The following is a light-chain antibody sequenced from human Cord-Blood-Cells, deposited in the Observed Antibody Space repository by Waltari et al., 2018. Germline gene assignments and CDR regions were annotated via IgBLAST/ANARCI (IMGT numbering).Light chain of an antibody. CDR2: EGS. CDR3: CSYAGSSTWV. J-gene: IGLJ3*02. V-gene: IGLV2-23*01. Sequence: QSALTQPASVSGSPGPSITLSCTGTSRDVGSYNLVSWYQQHPGKAPKLMIYEGSKRPSGVSNRFSGSKSGNTASLTISGLQAEDEADYYCCSYAGSSTWVFGGGTKLTVL. CDR1: SRDVGSYNL.